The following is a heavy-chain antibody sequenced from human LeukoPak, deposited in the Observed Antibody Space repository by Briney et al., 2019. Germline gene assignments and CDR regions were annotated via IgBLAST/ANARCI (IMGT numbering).Heavy chain of an antibody. D-gene: IGHD6-13*01. CDR3: ARDAAAGTYWYFDL. Sequence: GGSLRLSCAASGFTFSSYSMNWVRQAPGKGLEWVSYISSSSSTIYYADSVKGRLSISRDNAKNSLYLQMNSLRDEDTVVYYCARDAAAGTYWYFDLWGRGTLVTVSS. CDR2: ISSSSSTI. CDR1: GFTFSSYS. J-gene: IGHJ2*01. V-gene: IGHV3-48*02.